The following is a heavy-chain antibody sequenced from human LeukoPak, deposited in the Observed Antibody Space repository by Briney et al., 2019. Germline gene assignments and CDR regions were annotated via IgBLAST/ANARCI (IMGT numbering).Heavy chain of an antibody. V-gene: IGHV3-21*01. D-gene: IGHD3-22*01. CDR3: ARSHDNSGYFFYYGLDV. Sequence: GGSLRLSCAASGFTFNDAYMGWVRQAPGKGLEWVSSISSSSTYIYYADSVKGRFTISRDNAKNSLYLQMNSLRAEDTAVYYCARSHDNSGYFFYYGLDVWGQGTTVTVSS. CDR2: ISSSSTYI. J-gene: IGHJ6*02. CDR1: GFTFNDAY.